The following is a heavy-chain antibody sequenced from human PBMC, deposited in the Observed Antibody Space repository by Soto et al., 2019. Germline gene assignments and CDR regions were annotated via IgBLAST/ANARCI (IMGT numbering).Heavy chain of an antibody. CDR1: GASVSSGSYY. J-gene: IGHJ3*02. CDR2: IYYSGST. CDR3: ARAIDVLRFLEWPRGDAFDI. D-gene: IGHD3-3*01. V-gene: IGHV4-61*01. Sequence: SETLSLTCSVSGASVSSGSYYWSWIRQPPGKGLEWIGYIYYSGSTNYNPSLKSRVTISVDTSKNQFSLKLSSVTAADTAVYYCARAIDVLRFLEWPRGDAFDIWGQGTMVTVSS.